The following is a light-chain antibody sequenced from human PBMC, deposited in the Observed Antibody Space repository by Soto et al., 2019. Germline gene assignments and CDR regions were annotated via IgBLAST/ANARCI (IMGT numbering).Light chain of an antibody. CDR1: QSVRSY. J-gene: IGKJ5*01. CDR3: QQRSDWPIT. Sequence: EIVLTQSPATLSLSPGEGATLSCRASQSVRSYLAWFQQKLGQPPRLLIYDASKRATGIPARFSGSGSGTDFTLTINSLEPDDFAVYYCQQRSDWPITCGQGTRREIK. V-gene: IGKV3-11*01. CDR2: DAS.